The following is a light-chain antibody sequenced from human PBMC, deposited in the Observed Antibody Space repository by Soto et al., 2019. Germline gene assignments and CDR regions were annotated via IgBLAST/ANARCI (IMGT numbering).Light chain of an antibody. V-gene: IGLV2-14*03. J-gene: IGLJ1*01. CDR3: NSFTTTNTYV. CDR1: SSYVGGFDH. CDR2: DVS. Sequence: QSALTQPASVSGAPGQSITISCTGASSYVGGFDHVSWYQQHPGKVPRLLIYDVSSRPSGVSDRFSGSKSGNTASLTISGLQAEDEADYYCNSFTTTNTYVFGTGTKVTVL.